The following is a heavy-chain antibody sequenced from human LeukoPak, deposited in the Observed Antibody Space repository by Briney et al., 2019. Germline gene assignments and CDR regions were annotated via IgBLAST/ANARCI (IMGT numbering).Heavy chain of an antibody. J-gene: IGHJ4*02. Sequence: EASVKVSCKASGYTFTSYYMHWVRQAPGQGLEWMGIINPSGGSTSYAQKFQGRVTMTRVTSTSTVYMELSSLRSEDTAVYYCARGIMVRGPSDYFDYWGQGTLVTVSS. CDR2: INPSGGST. D-gene: IGHD3-10*01. CDR1: GYTFTSYY. CDR3: ARGIMVRGPSDYFDY. V-gene: IGHV1-46*01.